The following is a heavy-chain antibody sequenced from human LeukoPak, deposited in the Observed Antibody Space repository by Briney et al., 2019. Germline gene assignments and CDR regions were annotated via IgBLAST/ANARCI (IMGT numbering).Heavy chain of an antibody. Sequence: GGSLRLSCAASGFTFSNYNMNWVRQAQGKGLEWVSYISAGGNDIYYADSVKGRFTISRDNAKNSLYLQMNSLRADDTAVYYCVSALIVATVYWGPGTLVTVSS. D-gene: IGHD5-12*01. CDR2: ISAGGNDI. CDR3: VSALIVATVY. J-gene: IGHJ4*02. V-gene: IGHV3-48*01. CDR1: GFTFSNYN.